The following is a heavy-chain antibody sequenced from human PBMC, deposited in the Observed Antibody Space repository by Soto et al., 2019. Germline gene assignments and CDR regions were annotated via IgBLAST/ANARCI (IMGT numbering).Heavy chain of an antibody. CDR3: ARVGYSFGYYFDY. CDR2: IYYSVST. CDR1: GGSISGYY. Sequence: PSETLSLTCTVSGGSISGYYWSWIRQPPGKGPDWIGHIYYSVSTTYNPSLKSRVTISVDTSKNQFSLKLSFVTAADTAVYYCARVGYSFGYYFDYWGQGTMVTVSS. V-gene: IGHV4-59*01. D-gene: IGHD5-18*01. J-gene: IGHJ4*02.